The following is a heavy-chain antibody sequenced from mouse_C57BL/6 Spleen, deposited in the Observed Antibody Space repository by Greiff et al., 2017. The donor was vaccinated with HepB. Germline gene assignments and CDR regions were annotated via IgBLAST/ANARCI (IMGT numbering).Heavy chain of an antibody. CDR3: ARDENYYGSSPYWYFDV. Sequence: EVKLMESGPGLVKPSQSLSLTCSVTGYSITSGYYWNWIRQFPGNKLEWMGYISYDGSNNYNPSLKNRISITRDTSKNQFFLKLNSVTTEDTATYYCARDENYYGSSPYWYFDVWGTGTTVTVSS. J-gene: IGHJ1*03. CDR1: GYSITSGYY. CDR2: ISYDGSN. D-gene: IGHD1-1*01. V-gene: IGHV3-6*01.